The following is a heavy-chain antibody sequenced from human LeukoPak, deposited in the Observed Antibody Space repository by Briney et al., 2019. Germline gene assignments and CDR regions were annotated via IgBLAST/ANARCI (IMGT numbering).Heavy chain of an antibody. CDR3: ARGGTYCPDY. D-gene: IGHD1-26*01. CDR2: ISSSSSPI. V-gene: IGHV3-48*02. J-gene: IGHJ4*02. Sequence: PGGSLRLSCVASGFTFSSYEMNWVRQAPGKGLEWVSYISSSSSPIFYADSVKGRFTISRDNAKNSLYLQMNSLRDEDTAVYYCARGGTYCPDYWGQGTLVTVSS. CDR1: GFTFSSYE.